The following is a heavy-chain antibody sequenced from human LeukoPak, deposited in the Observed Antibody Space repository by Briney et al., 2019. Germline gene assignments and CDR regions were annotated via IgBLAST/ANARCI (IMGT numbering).Heavy chain of an antibody. V-gene: IGHV3-30*02. J-gene: IGHJ4*02. D-gene: IGHD5-18*01. CDR2: IRYDGSNK. Sequence: GGSLRLSCAASGCTFSSYGMHWVRQAPGKGLEWVAFIRYDGSNKYYADSVKGRFTISRDNSKNPLYLQMNSLRAEDTAVYYCAKGSGYSYGSYDYWGQGTLVTVSS. CDR3: AKGSGYSYGSYDY. CDR1: GCTFSSYG.